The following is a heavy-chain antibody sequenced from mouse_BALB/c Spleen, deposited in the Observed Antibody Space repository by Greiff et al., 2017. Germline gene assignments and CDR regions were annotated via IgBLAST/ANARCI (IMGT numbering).Heavy chain of an antibody. Sequence: EVQRVESGPSLVKPSQTLSLTCSVTGDSITSGYWNWIRKFPGNKLEYMGYISYSGSTYYNPSLKSRISITRDTSKNQYYLQLNSVTTEDTATYYCARRRAMITYYFDYWGQGTTLTVSS. CDR3: ARRRAMITYYFDY. CDR2: ISYSGST. V-gene: IGHV3-8*02. J-gene: IGHJ2*01. D-gene: IGHD2-4*01. CDR1: GDSITSGY.